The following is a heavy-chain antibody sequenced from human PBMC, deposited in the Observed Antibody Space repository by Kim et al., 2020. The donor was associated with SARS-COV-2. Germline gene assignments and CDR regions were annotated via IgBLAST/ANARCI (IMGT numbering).Heavy chain of an antibody. Sequence: SETLSLTCAVYGGSFSGYYWSWIRQPPGKGLEWIGEINHSGSTNYNPSLKSRVTISVDTSKNQFSLKLSSVTAADTAVYYCARLAVVTRGFDYWGQGTLVTVSS. D-gene: IGHD2-15*01. CDR2: INHSGST. V-gene: IGHV4-34*01. CDR1: GGSFSGYY. J-gene: IGHJ4*02. CDR3: ARLAVVTRGFDY.